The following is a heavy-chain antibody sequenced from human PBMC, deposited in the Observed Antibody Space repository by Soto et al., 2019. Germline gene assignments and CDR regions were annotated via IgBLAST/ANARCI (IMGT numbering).Heavy chain of an antibody. J-gene: IGHJ4*02. CDR1: GYNFISYW. V-gene: IGHV5-51*01. CDR3: ARPAYYGSGTYHFDN. D-gene: IGHD3-10*01. Sequence: GESLKISCQASGYNFISYWIAWVRQMPGQGLEWMGVIYPGDSDNTYNPSFQGRVTISVDKSIKTAYLQWSSLEASAIAMYYCARPAYYGSGTYHFDNWGQG. CDR2: IYPGDSDN.